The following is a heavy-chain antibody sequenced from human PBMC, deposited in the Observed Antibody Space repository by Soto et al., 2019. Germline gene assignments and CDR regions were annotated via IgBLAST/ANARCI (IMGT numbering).Heavy chain of an antibody. CDR1: GYSFTSYW. CDR2: IYPGDSDT. J-gene: IGHJ4*02. D-gene: IGHD3-10*01. CDR3: ALWCGELLSPVDS. V-gene: IGHV5-51*03. Sequence: EVQLVQSGAEVKKPGESLKISCKGSGYSFTSYWIGWVRQMPGKGLEWMGIIYPGDSDTRYSPSFQGQVTISADKSISTASLQWSSLQASDTAMYYCALWCGELLSPVDSWGQGPLVTVSS.